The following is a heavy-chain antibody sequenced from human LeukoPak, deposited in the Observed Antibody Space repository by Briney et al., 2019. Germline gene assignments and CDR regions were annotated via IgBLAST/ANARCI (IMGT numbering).Heavy chain of an antibody. D-gene: IGHD6-19*01. CDR3: ARGWQQWSVFYFDY. Sequence: SETLSLTCAVYGGSFSGYYWSWIRQPPGKGLEWIGEINHSGSTNYNPSLKSRVTISVDTSKNQFSLKLSSVTAADTAVYYCARGWQQWSVFYFDYWGQGTLVTVSS. V-gene: IGHV4-34*01. J-gene: IGHJ4*02. CDR2: INHSGST. CDR1: GGSFSGYY.